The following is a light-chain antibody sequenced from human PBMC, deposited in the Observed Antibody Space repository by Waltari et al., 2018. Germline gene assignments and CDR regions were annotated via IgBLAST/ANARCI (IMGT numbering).Light chain of an antibody. J-gene: IGKJ2*01. CDR3: MLCTHWPRVYT. CDR2: RIS. Sequence: DVVMTQSPLPLPVTLGQPAYHSCRSSQRHVYSDGNTFLNWFQKTTDHSPRSLIYRISNRNSGVPNRFSGSASDTNVTLTVSSVEAEDVAVYYYMLCTHWPRVYTFGQGTSLEIK. CDR1: QRHVYSDGNTF. V-gene: IGKV2-30*01.